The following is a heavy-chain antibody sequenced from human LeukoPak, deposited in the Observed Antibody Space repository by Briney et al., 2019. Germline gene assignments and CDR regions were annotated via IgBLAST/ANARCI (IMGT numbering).Heavy chain of an antibody. Sequence: GGSLRLSCAASGFTVSSNYMSWVRQAPGKGLEWVSVIYSGGSTYYADSVRGRFTISRDNSKNTLYLQMNSLRAEDTAVYYCAGDWSSGYGDYVPWFDPWGQGTLVTVSS. J-gene: IGHJ5*02. D-gene: IGHD4-17*01. CDR1: GFTVSSNY. CDR2: IYSGGST. CDR3: AGDWSSGYGDYVPWFDP. V-gene: IGHV3-53*01.